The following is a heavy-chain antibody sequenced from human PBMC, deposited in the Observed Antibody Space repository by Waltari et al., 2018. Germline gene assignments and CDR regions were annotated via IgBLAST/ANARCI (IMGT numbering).Heavy chain of an antibody. CDR1: GFNINYNY. CDR2: IYSGGRT. D-gene: IGHD6-6*01. V-gene: IGHV3-53*01. J-gene: IGHJ4*01. CDR3: ARGETAVLDY. Sequence: EVQLVESGGGLIQPGGSLRLSCAASGFNINYNYMTWVRQAPGKGLECVSVIYSGGRTDYPLSMKGRVTISRDTYKNLVFLEMKSLRAEDTAVYYCARGETAVLDYWGHGTLVTVSS.